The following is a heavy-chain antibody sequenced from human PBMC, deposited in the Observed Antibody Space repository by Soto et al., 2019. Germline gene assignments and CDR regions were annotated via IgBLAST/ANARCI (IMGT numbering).Heavy chain of an antibody. J-gene: IGHJ6*02. CDR2: IKQDGSEQ. Sequence: EVQLVESGGGLVQPGGSLRLSCAASGFTFSGYWMSWVRQAPGKGLEWVANIKQDGSEQFYVDSVKGRFTISRDNAKNSLYLQMNSRRAEDTAVYYCAREAGWGQGTTVTVTS. V-gene: IGHV3-7*05. CDR1: GFTFSGYW. CDR3: AREAG.